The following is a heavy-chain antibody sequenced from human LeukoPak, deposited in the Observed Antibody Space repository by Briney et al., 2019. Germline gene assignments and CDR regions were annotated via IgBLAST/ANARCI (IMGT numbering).Heavy chain of an antibody. J-gene: IGHJ6*02. Sequence: NSSQTLSLTCTVSGGSLSSGTYYWSWIRQPAGKGLEWIGRISTSGSTNYHPSLKSRVTISVDTSKNQFSLKLSSVTAADTAVYYCARTAYYYPVDVWGQGTTVTVSS. CDR2: ISTSGST. CDR3: ARTAYYYPVDV. CDR1: GGSLSSGTYY. V-gene: IGHV4-61*02.